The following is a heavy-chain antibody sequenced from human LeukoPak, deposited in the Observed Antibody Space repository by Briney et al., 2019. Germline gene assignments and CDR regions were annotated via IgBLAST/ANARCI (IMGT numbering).Heavy chain of an antibody. D-gene: IGHD1-14*01. CDR2: INTDGSST. CDR1: GVTFSGYW. J-gene: IGHJ4*02. CDR3: ARGVEPLAANTLAY. Sequence: GGSLRFSCAASGVTFSGYWVLWVRQAPGMGLVWVSRINTDGSSTSYADSVKGRFTISRDNSKNTLYLEMNSLSPDDTAVYYCARGVEPLAANTLAYWGQGTLVTVSS. V-gene: IGHV3-74*01.